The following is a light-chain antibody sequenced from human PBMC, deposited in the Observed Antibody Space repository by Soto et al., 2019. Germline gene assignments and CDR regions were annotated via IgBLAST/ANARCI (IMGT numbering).Light chain of an antibody. CDR2: DAS. CDR3: QQGSKWRT. V-gene: IGKV3-11*01. J-gene: IGKJ1*01. CDR1: RSVSSY. Sequence: EIVLTLSPATMSLSPGERATLSCRASRSVSSYLAWYQQKPGQAPRLLIYDASKRATGIPARFSGSGFGTDYTLTISSLEPEDFALYYCQQGSKWRTFGQGTKVDIK.